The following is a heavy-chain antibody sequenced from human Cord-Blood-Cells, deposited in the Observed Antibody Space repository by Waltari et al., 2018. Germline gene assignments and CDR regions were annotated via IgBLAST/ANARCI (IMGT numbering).Heavy chain of an antibody. J-gene: IGHJ6*02. Sequence: QVQLQESGPGLVKPSQTLSLTCTVAGGSISSGDDYWSWVRPPPGTGLERIGYIYYSGSTYYNPSLKSRVTISVDTSKNQFSLKLSSVTAADTAVYYCARDRLTIFGVDNYYYYGMDVWGQGTTVTVSS. CDR2: IYYSGST. D-gene: IGHD3-3*01. CDR1: GGSISSGDDY. V-gene: IGHV4-30-4*01. CDR3: ARDRLTIFGVDNYYYYGMDV.